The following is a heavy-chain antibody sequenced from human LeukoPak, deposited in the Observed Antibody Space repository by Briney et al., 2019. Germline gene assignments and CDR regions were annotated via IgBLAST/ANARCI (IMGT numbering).Heavy chain of an antibody. Sequence: GGSLRLSCAASGFTFSDYYMSWIRQAPGKGLEWVSYISSSGSTIYYADSVKGRFTISRDNAKNSLYLQMNSLRAEDTAVYYCARGVRGYCSSTSCYTGYYYYYMDVWGKGTTVTISS. J-gene: IGHJ6*03. D-gene: IGHD2-2*01. CDR1: GFTFSDYY. CDR2: ISSSGSTI. CDR3: ARGVRGYCSSTSCYTGYYYYYMDV. V-gene: IGHV3-11*01.